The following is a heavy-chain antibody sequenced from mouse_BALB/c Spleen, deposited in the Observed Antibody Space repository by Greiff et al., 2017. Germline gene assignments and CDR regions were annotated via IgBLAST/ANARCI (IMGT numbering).Heavy chain of an antibody. Sequence: VQLQQSGAELVKPGASVKLSCTASGFNIKDTYMHWVKQRPEQGLEWIGRIDPANGNTKYDPKFQGKATITADTSSNTAYLQLSSLTSEDTAVYYCARGITPATTWFAYWGQGTLVTVSA. CDR2: IDPANGNT. CDR1: GFNIKDTY. J-gene: IGHJ3*01. V-gene: IGHV14-3*02. D-gene: IGHD1-2*01. CDR3: ARGITPATTWFAY.